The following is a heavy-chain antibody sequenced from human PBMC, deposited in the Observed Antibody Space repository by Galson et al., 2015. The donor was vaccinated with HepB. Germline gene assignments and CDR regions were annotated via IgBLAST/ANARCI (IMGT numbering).Heavy chain of an antibody. CDR2: ISAYNGNT. Sequence: SVKVSCKASGYTFNLNGVSWVRQAPGQGLEWMGWISAYNGNTKYTQKFQGRVTMTTDTSTSTAYMELRSLRSDDTAVYYCARSPPNIAAAGEHFDYWGQGTLVSVSS. J-gene: IGHJ4*02. CDR1: GYTFNLNG. CDR3: ARSPPNIAAAGEHFDY. D-gene: IGHD6-13*01. V-gene: IGHV1-18*01.